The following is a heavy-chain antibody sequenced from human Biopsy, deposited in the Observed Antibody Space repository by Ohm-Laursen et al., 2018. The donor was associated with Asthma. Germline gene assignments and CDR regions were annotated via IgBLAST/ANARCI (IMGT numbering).Heavy chain of an antibody. CDR3: ARTFHFWSPYHAEHYQL. V-gene: IGHV3-7*01. CDR2: IKHDGSEK. D-gene: IGHD3-3*02. CDR1: GFSFSSYW. J-gene: IGHJ1*01. Sequence: SLRLSCSASGFSFSSYWMSWVRQVPGKGLEWVANIKHDGSEKNHVDSLKGRFTISRDNAKNSLYLQMNSLRAEDTAVYYRARTFHFWSPYHAEHYQLWGQGTLVTVSS.